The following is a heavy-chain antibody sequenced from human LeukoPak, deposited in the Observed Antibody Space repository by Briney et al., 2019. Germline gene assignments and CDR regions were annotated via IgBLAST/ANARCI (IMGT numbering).Heavy chain of an antibody. J-gene: IGHJ4*02. CDR1: GYRFTSYW. CDR3: SRHGPEGAYGDVDF. V-gene: IGHV5-51*01. D-gene: IGHD4-17*01. CDR2: IYPGDSDT. Sequence: GESLKISSKGSGYRFTSYWNGWVRQMPGKGLEWIAIIYPGDSDTRYGPSFQGQVTISADKSINTAFLQWSNLKASDTAMYYCSRHGPEGAYGDVDFWGQGTLVTVSS.